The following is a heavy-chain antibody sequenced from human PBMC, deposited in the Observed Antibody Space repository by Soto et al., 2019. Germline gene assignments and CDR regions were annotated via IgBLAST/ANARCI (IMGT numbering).Heavy chain of an antibody. V-gene: IGHV1-18*01. CDR3: ARHHGPTTSENWFDP. D-gene: IGHD5-12*01. CDR2: ISTYSGDT. J-gene: IGHJ5*02. CDR1: GYTFFTYD. Sequence: QVHLVQSGVEVKTPGASVKVSCQASGYTFFTYDISWVRQAPGQGLEWMGWISTYSGDTKYAQKFQGRVTMTTDTSTTTACLELKRLRSDVTDVYYCARHHGPTTSENWFDPWGQGTLDTVSS.